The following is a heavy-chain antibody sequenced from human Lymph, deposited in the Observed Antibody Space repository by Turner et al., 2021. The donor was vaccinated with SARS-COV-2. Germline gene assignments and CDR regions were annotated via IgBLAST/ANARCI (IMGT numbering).Heavy chain of an antibody. CDR1: GYTFTSYD. D-gene: IGHD1-26*01. CDR2: MNPNSGNT. Sequence: QVQLVQSGAEVKKPRAPVEVSCKAPGYTFTSYDINWVRQATGQGLDWMVWMNPNSGNTGYAQNFQARFTITRNTSISTAYMELSSLRSEDTAVYYCSRSRFSGGGMDVWGQGTTVTVSS. V-gene: IGHV1-8*03. J-gene: IGHJ6*02. CDR3: SRSRFSGGGMDV.